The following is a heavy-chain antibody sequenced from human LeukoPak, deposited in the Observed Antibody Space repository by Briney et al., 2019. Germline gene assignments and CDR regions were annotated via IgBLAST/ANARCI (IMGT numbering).Heavy chain of an antibody. V-gene: IGHV1-46*01. Sequence: GASVKVSCKASGYTFTSYYMHWVRQAPGQGLEWMGIINPSGGSTSYAQKFQGRVTMTRDMSTSTVYMELSSLRSEDTAVYYCARGGYSSGLGPYYFDYWGQGTLVTVSS. CDR1: GYTFTSYY. J-gene: IGHJ4*02. CDR3: ARGGYSSGLGPYYFDY. CDR2: INPSGGST. D-gene: IGHD6-19*01.